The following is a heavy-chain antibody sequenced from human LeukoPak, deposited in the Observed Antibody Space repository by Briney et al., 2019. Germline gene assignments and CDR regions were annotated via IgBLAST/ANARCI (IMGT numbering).Heavy chain of an antibody. D-gene: IGHD5-18*01. CDR2: INWNGGST. J-gene: IGHJ6*02. CDR3: ARGYSYGFYYGMDV. CDR1: GFTFDDYG. V-gene: IGHV3-20*01. Sequence: GGSLRLSCAASGFTFDDYGMSWVRQAPGKGLEWVSGINWNGGSTGYADSVKGRFTISRDNAKNSLYLQMNSLRAEDTASYHCARGYSYGFYYGMDVWGQGTTVTVSS.